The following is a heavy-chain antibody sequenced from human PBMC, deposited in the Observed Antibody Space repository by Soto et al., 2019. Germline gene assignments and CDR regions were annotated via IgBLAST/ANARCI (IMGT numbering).Heavy chain of an antibody. CDR3: TTGIYYDILTGYHNVAY. Sequence: GGSLRLSCVASGFNLSDPWMTWVRQAEGKGLEWVGRIKSKTDGGTADYAAPVKGRATISRDDSKNTVYLQMNSLKTEDTAVYYCTTGIYYDILTGYHNVAYWGQGALVTVSS. CDR1: GFNLSDPW. D-gene: IGHD3-9*01. J-gene: IGHJ4*02. CDR2: IKSKTDGGTA. V-gene: IGHV3-15*01.